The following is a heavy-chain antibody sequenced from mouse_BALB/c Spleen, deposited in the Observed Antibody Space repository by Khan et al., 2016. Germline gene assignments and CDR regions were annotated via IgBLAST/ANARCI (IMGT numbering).Heavy chain of an antibody. CDR2: INPSNGGT. CDR1: GYTFTSYY. D-gene: IGHD1-2*01. V-gene: IGHV1S81*02. CDR3: TRRTHYYGYYFDY. J-gene: IGHJ2*01. Sequence: QVQLQQSGAELVKPGASVKLSCKASGYTFTSYYMYWVKQRPGQGLEWIGEINPSNGGTNFNEKFKSKATLTVDKSSSTAYMQLSSLTSEYSAVYYYTRRTHYYGYYFDYWGQGTTLTVSS.